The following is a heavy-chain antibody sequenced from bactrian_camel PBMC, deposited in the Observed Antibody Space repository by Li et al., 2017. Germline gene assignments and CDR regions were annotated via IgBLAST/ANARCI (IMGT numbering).Heavy chain of an antibody. V-gene: IGHV3S54*01. CDR3: ATGIYCAHELSPDEYDV. J-gene: IGHJ4*01. CDR2: MYTGTGAT. CDR1: AYSRSVQL. D-gene: IGHD2*01. Sequence: QVQLVESGGGQVQPGGSLRLSCAASAYSRSVQLMAWFRQAPGKQREGVAVMYTGTGATYYADSVKGRFTISQDDAHTLSLQMNNLKPEDTAMYYCATGIYCAHELSPDEYDVWGQGTQVTVS.